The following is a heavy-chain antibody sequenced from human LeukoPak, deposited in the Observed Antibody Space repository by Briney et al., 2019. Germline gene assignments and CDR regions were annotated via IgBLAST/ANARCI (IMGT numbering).Heavy chain of an antibody. CDR2: ISYDGSNK. V-gene: IGHV3-30*18. J-gene: IGHJ4*02. CDR1: GFTFSSYG. CDR3: XKGPVRGPFDY. Sequence: GGSLRLSCAASGFTFSSYGMHWVRQAPGKGLEWVAVISYDGSNKYYADSVKGRFTISRDNSKNTLYLQMNSLRAEDTAVYYXXKGPVRGPFDYWGQGTLVTVSS. D-gene: IGHD3-10*01.